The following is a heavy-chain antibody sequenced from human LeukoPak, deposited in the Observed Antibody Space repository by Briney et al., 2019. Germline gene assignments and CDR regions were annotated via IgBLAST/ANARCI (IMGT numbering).Heavy chain of an antibody. D-gene: IGHD3-22*01. Sequence: SETLSLTCAVYGGSFSGYYWSWIRQPPGKGLEWIGEINHSGSTNYNPSLKSRVTISVDTSKNQFSLKLSSVTAADTAVYYCAKGKRITMIVVVIGGVNAFDIWGQGTMVTVSS. CDR1: GGSFSGYY. CDR2: INHSGST. V-gene: IGHV4-34*01. J-gene: IGHJ3*02. CDR3: AKGKRITMIVVVIGGVNAFDI.